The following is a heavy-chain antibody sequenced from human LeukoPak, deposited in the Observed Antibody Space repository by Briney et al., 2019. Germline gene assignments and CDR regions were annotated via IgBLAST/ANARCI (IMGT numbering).Heavy chain of an antibody. Sequence: GGSLRLSCAASGFTFSSYWMSWVRQAPGKGLEWVAHIKQDGSEKYYVDSVKGRFTISRDNAKNSLYLQMNSLRAEDTAVYYCASAGDSSGYLMYYFDYWGQGTLVTVSS. V-gene: IGHV3-7*01. D-gene: IGHD3-22*01. CDR3: ASAGDSSGYLMYYFDY. CDR1: GFTFSSYW. J-gene: IGHJ4*02. CDR2: IKQDGSEK.